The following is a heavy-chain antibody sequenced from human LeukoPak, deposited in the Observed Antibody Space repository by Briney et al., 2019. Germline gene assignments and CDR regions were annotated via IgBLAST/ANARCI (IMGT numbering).Heavy chain of an antibody. Sequence: SETLSLTCTVSGGSISSYYWSWIRQPPGKGLEWIGYIYYSGSTNYNPSLKSRVTISVDTSKNQFSLKLSSVTAADTAVYYCARLRGVVGGDAFDIWGQGTMVTVSS. V-gene: IGHV4-59*08. CDR2: IYYSGST. CDR1: GGSISSYY. D-gene: IGHD3-3*01. J-gene: IGHJ3*02. CDR3: ARLRGVVGGDAFDI.